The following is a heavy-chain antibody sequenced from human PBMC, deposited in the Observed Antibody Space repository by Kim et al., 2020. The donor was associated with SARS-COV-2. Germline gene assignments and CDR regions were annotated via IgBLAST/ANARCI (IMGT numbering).Heavy chain of an antibody. D-gene: IGHD6-19*01. CDR3: ARERRGWFDY. Sequence: STYSNPSLKSRVTISVDTSKNQFSLKLSSVTAADTAVYYCARERRGWFDYWGQGTLVTVSS. V-gene: IGHV4-30-2*05. J-gene: IGHJ4*02. CDR2: ST.